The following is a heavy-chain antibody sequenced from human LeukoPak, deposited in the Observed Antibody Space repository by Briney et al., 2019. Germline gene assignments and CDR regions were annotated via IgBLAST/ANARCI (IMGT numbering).Heavy chain of an antibody. Sequence: SETLSLTCTVSGGSISPYYWSWIRQPPGKGLEWIGYIYYSGTTNYNPSLKSRVTISVDTSKNQFSLKLSSVTAADTAVYYCARETAHYYDTSRGWFDPWGQGTLVTVSS. CDR1: GGSISPYY. D-gene: IGHD3-22*01. J-gene: IGHJ5*02. CDR3: ARETAHYYDTSRGWFDP. V-gene: IGHV4-59*01. CDR2: IYYSGTT.